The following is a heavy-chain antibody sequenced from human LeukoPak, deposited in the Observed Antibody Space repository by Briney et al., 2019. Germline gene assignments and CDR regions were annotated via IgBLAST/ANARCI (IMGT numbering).Heavy chain of an antibody. D-gene: IGHD2-21*01. J-gene: IGHJ3*02. V-gene: IGHV1-18*01. Sequence: ASVKVFCKASGYTFSTYGISWVRQAPGQGLEWMGWISAYTGDTNYAQNVQGRVTMTTDTSTSTAYLELRSLRSDDTAVYYCARDCGNCGGAPDDTFDIWGQGTMVTVSS. CDR1: GYTFSTYG. CDR2: ISAYTGDT. CDR3: ARDCGNCGGAPDDTFDI.